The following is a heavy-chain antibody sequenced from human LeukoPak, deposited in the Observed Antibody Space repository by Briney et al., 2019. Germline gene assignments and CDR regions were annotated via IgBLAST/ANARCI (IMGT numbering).Heavy chain of an antibody. V-gene: IGHV3-7*01. Sequence: GGSLRLSCAAPGFTFSSYWMSWVRQAPGKGLEWVANIKQDGSEKYYVDSVKGRFTISRDNAKNSLYLQMNSLRAEDTAVYYCARVRGQWLVSNYYYYGIDVWGQGTTVTVSS. CDR3: ARVRGQWLVSNYYYYGIDV. CDR1: GFTFSSYW. CDR2: IKQDGSEK. D-gene: IGHD6-19*01. J-gene: IGHJ6*02.